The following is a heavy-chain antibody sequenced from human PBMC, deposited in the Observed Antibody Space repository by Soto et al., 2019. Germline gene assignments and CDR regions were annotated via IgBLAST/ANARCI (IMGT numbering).Heavy chain of an antibody. Sequence: PGGSLRLSCAASGFTFSSYGMHWVRQAPGKGLEWVAVISYDGSNKYYADSVKGRFTISRDNSKNTLYLQMNSLRAEDTAVYYCAKDTQSAYCGGDCYPDSFDYWGQGTLVTSPQ. CDR2: ISYDGSNK. D-gene: IGHD2-21*02. V-gene: IGHV3-30*18. CDR1: GFTFSSYG. J-gene: IGHJ4*02. CDR3: AKDTQSAYCGGDCYPDSFDY.